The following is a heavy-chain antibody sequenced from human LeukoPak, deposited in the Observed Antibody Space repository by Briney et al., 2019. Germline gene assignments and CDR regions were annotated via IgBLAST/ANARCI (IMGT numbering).Heavy chain of an antibody. CDR1: GYTFSNYA. CDR2: INTDTGKP. V-gene: IGHV7-4-1*02. D-gene: IGHD2-2*01. J-gene: IGHJ5*02. Sequence: GASVQVSCKASGYTFSNYALNWVRQAPGQGLEWMGWINTDTGKPTYAQGFTGRFVFSLDTSVSTAYLQISSLQAADTAVYYCARFPHPYCSSAGCPNWLDPWGQGTLVTLSS. CDR3: ARFPHPYCSSAGCPNWLDP.